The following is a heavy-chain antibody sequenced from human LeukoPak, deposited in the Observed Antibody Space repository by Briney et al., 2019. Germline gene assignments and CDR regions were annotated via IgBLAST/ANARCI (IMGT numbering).Heavy chain of an antibody. Sequence: GGSLRLSCAASGFTFSSYWMSWVRQAPGKGLEWVANINQDGSEKYYVDSVKGRLTISRDNAKNSLYLQMDSLRAEDTALYYCVRAVRAASNYRGQGTLVTVSP. J-gene: IGHJ4*02. D-gene: IGHD6-25*01. CDR3: VRAVRAASNY. V-gene: IGHV3-7*01. CDR2: INQDGSEK. CDR1: GFTFSSYW.